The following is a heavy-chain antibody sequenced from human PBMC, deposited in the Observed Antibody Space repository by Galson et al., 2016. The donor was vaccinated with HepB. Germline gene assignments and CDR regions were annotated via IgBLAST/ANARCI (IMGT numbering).Heavy chain of an antibody. CDR3: ARDRGLLHYYYGMDV. CDR2: ISYDGNNR. V-gene: IGHV3-33*08. CDR1: GFTFNNYG. D-gene: IGHD4-17*01. J-gene: IGHJ6*02. Sequence: SLRLSCATSGFTFNNYGINWVRQAPGKGLEWVAVISYDGNNRHYADAVKGRFTISRDSSTNTVYLQMNSLRADDTAVYLCARDRGLLHYYYGMDVWGQGTTVTVSS.